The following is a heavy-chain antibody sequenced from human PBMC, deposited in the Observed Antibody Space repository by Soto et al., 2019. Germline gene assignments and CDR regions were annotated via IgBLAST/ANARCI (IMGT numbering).Heavy chain of an antibody. CDR2: IYNSGST. J-gene: IGHJ5*02. CDR3: ARLFNNWFDP. D-gene: IGHD2-21*01. V-gene: IGHV4-59*01. Sequence: PSETLSLTCTVSGGSISSYYWSWIRQPPGKGLEWIGYIYNSGSTSYNPSLKSRATISVDMSKNQFSLKLSSVTAADTAVYYCARLFNNWFDPWGQGTLVTVSS. CDR1: GGSISSYY.